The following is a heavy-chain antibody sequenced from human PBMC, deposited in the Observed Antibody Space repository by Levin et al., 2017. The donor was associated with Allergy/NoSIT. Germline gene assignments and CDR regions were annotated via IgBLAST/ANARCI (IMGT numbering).Heavy chain of an antibody. J-gene: IGHJ4*02. V-gene: IGHV5-10-1*01. D-gene: IGHD5-18*01. CDR3: ARGVDSFGYAPLDY. CDR1: GYSFTTYW. CDR2: IDPSDSYT. Sequence: GESLKISCKGSGYSFTTYWISWVRQMPGKGLEWMGRIDPSDSYTSYSPSSQGHVIISADKSIGTAYLQWNSLKASDTAMYYCARGVDSFGYAPLDYWGQGTLVTVSS.